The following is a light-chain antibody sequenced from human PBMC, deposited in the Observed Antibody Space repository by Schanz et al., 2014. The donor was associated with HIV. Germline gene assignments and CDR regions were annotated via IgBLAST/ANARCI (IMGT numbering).Light chain of an antibody. Sequence: QSALTQPPSASGSPGQSVTISCTGTSSDVGGYNSVSRSQQHPGKAPKLMIYEVSKRPSGVPDRFSGSKSGNTASLTVSGLQAEDEADYYCSSYAGNNNLVFGGGTKLTVL. V-gene: IGLV2-8*01. J-gene: IGLJ2*01. CDR1: SSDVGGYNS. CDR3: SSYAGNNNLV. CDR2: EVS.